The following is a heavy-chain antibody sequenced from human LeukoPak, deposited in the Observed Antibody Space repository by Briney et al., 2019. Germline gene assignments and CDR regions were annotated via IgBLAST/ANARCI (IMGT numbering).Heavy chain of an antibody. V-gene: IGHV3-23*01. J-gene: IGHJ3*02. CDR1: GFSFTNYA. Sequence: PGGSLRLSCAASGFSFTNYAMSWVRQAPARGLEWVSSIRGGGEIFYADSVKGRFTISRDNSKNTLYLQMNSLRAEDTAVYYCPRWLQLDAFDIWGQGTMVTVSS. D-gene: IGHD5-24*01. CDR2: IRGGGEI. CDR3: PRWLQLDAFDI.